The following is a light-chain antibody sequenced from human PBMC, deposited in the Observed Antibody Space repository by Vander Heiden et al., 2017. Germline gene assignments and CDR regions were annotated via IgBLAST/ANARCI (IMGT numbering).Light chain of an antibody. Sequence: DIQMTQSPSSLSASVGDRVTLTCRPSQSISSYLNWYQQKPGKAPKLLIYAASSLQSGVPSRFSGSGSGTDFTLTISRLQPEDFATYYCQQNYSTPVTFGQGTKLEIK. J-gene: IGKJ2*01. V-gene: IGKV1-39*01. CDR3: QQNYSTPVT. CDR1: QSISSY. CDR2: AAS.